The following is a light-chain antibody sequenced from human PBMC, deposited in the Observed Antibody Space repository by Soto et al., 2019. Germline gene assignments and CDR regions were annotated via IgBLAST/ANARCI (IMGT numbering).Light chain of an antibody. J-gene: IGKJ1*01. Sequence: EIVMTQSPATLSVSPGERATLSCRASQSVSSNLVWYQQKPGQAPRLLIYGASTRATGIPARFTGSGSGTEFTLTISSLQSEDFAVYYCQQYNNWLWTFGQGTTVEIK. CDR3: QQYNNWLWT. CDR2: GAS. V-gene: IGKV3-15*01. CDR1: QSVSSN.